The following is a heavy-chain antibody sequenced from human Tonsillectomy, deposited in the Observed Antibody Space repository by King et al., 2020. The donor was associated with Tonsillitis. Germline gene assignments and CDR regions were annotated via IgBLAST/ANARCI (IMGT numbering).Heavy chain of an antibody. CDR2: ISWNSGNT. V-gene: IGHV3-9*01. Sequence: VQLVESGGGLVQPGRSLRLSCAASGFTFDDYAMHWVRQAPGKGLEWVSGISWNSGNTGYADSVKGRFTISRDNAKNSLHLQMNSLRAEDTALYYCVKDTGLAAAGWYFDLWGHGTLVTVSS. CDR1: GFTFDDYA. D-gene: IGHD6-13*01. CDR3: VKDTGLAAAGWYFDL. J-gene: IGHJ2*01.